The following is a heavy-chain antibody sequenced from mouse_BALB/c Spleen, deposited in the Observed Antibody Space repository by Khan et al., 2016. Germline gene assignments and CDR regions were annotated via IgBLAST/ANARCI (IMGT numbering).Heavy chain of an antibody. D-gene: IGHD2-1*01. CDR2: IDPYNGNT. CDR3: ASELLWYAMDY. Sequence: VQLQQSGPELVKPGASVKVSCKASGYTFTTYTMYWVKQSHGKNLEWIGYIDPYNGNTTYNQKFKGKATLTVDKSSSTAYMHLNSLASDDSAVYYGASELLWYAMDYWGQGTSVTVSS. CDR1: GYTFTTYT. J-gene: IGHJ4*01. V-gene: IGHV1S135*01.